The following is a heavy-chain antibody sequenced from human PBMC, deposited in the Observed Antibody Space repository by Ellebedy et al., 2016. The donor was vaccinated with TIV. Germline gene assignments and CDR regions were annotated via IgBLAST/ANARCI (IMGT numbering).Heavy chain of an antibody. CDR3: AKDAREKARISWEHDS. D-gene: IGHD5-24*01. CDR2: VSYAGNNK. CDR1: GFTFRSYG. J-gene: IGHJ4*02. Sequence: GASLKISCAASGFTFRSYGMHWVRQAPGKGLEWVAVVSYAGNNKYYADSVMGLFPVSRDNSETTLYLHMNSVRTEDTAVYYCAKDAREKARISWEHDSWGQGTLVTVSS. V-gene: IGHV3-30*18.